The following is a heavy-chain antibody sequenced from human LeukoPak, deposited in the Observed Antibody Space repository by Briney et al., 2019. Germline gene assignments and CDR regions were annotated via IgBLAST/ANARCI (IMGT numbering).Heavy chain of an antibody. V-gene: IGHV3-33*01. J-gene: IGHJ5*02. CDR2: IWYDGSKK. Sequence: PGGSLRLSCKASGFTFSSYGMHWVRQAPDKGLEWVAVIWYDGSKKYNADSVKGRFTISRDNSKNTLFLQMNSLRAEDTAVYYCERDALVLMGENWCDPWGQGTLVTVSS. D-gene: IGHD2-8*01. CDR1: GFTFSSYG. CDR3: ERDALVLMGENWCDP.